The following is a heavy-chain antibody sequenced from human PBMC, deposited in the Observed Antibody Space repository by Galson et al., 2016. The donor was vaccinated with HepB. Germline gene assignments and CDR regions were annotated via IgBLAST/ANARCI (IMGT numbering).Heavy chain of an antibody. CDR1: GITFRAPG. D-gene: IGHD3-10*01. V-gene: IGHV3-33*01. CDR3: ARSGGYCGGRRCYTFDD. J-gene: IGHJ4*02. Sequence: SLRLSCATSGITFRAPGMQWVRQAPGKGLEWVAHAWFDEVEKFYAESVKDRFIISRDNSKNTLWLQMNNVRLEDTGVYCCARSGGYCGGRRCYTFDDWGQGTVVTVSS. CDR2: AWFDEVEK.